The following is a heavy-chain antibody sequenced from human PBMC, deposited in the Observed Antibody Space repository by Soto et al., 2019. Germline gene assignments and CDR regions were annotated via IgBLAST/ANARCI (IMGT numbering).Heavy chain of an antibody. J-gene: IGHJ5*01. CDR1: GFTFSSYG. V-gene: IGHV3-30*18. CDR3: AKDLGIVVVPAAMPFDP. CDR2: ISYDGSNK. D-gene: IGHD2-2*03. Sequence: GGSLRLSCAASGFTFSSYGMHWVRQAPGKGLEWVAVISYDGSNKYYADSVKGRFTISRDNSKNTLYLQMNSLRAEDTAVYYCAKDLGIVVVPAAMPFDPWGQGTLVTVSS.